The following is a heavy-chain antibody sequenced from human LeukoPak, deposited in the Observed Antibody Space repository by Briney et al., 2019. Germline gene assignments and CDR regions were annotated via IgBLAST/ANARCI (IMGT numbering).Heavy chain of an antibody. Sequence: GGSLRLSCAASGFTISSNYMSWVRQAPGKGLVWVSRISPTGSTTSYADSVKGRFTVSRDNAKNTLYLQVNNLRAEDTAVYYCARGPNSNWSGLDFWGQGTLLTVSS. CDR3: ARGPNSNWSGLDF. V-gene: IGHV3-74*01. CDR1: GFTISSNY. J-gene: IGHJ4*02. D-gene: IGHD6-6*01. CDR2: ISPTGSTT.